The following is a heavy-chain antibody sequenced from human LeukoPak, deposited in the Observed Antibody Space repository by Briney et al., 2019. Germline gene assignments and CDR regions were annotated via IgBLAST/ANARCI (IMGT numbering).Heavy chain of an antibody. J-gene: IGHJ6*03. D-gene: IGHD4/OR15-4a*01. Sequence: GGSLRLSCAASGFTFSNYWMSWVRQAPRKGLEWVANIKQDGSEKYYVDSVKGRFTISRDNSKNSLYLQMNSLRTEDTALYYCAKANGLSYYYYYMDVWGKGTTVTVSS. V-gene: IGHV3-7*03. CDR1: GFTFSNYW. CDR2: IKQDGSEK. CDR3: AKANGLSYYYYYMDV.